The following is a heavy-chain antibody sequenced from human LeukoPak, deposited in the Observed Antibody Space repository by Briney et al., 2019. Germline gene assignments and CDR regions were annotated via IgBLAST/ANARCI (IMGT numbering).Heavy chain of an antibody. J-gene: IGHJ4*02. Sequence: GGSLRLSCAASGFTFSDYVMHWVRQAPGKGLEWVSAISGSGGRPYYADSVKGRFTISRDNSKNTLYLQMNSLRAEDTAVYYCARHPEPGYCSSTSCHESYFDYWGQGTLVTVSS. CDR3: ARHPEPGYCSSTSCHESYFDY. D-gene: IGHD2-2*01. CDR1: GFTFSDYV. V-gene: IGHV3-23*01. CDR2: ISGSGGRP.